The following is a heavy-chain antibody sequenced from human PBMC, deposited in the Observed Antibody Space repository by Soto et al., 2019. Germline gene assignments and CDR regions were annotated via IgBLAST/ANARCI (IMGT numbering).Heavy chain of an antibody. CDR2: ISYDGSNK. CDR1: GFTFSSYG. Sequence: GGSLRLSCAASGFTFSSYGMHWVRQAPGKGLEWVAVISYDGSNKYYADSVKGRFTISRDNSKNTLYLQMNSLRAEDTAVYDCAKDGSTYGMDVWGQGTTVTV. V-gene: IGHV3-30*18. CDR3: AKDGSTYGMDV. J-gene: IGHJ6*02.